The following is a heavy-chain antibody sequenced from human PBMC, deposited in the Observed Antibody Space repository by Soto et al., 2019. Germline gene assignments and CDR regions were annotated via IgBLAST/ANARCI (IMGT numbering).Heavy chain of an antibody. D-gene: IGHD3-3*01. CDR1: GFSLSGYW. Sequence: GGSLRLSCVASGFSLSGYWMTWVRQAPGKGLEWVANIKEDGSEEYYVDSVKGRFTISRDNAESSLYLQMSSLRADDTAVYYCARAFLFEKSGYRHFDYWGQGTLVTVSS. CDR3: ARAFLFEKSGYRHFDY. J-gene: IGHJ4*02. V-gene: IGHV3-7*01. CDR2: IKEDGSEE.